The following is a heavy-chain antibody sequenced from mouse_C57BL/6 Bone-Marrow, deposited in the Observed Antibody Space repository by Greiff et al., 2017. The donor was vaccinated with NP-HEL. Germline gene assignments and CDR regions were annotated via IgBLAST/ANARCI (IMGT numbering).Heavy chain of an antibody. CDR3: ARRETAQATWAWFAY. J-gene: IGHJ3*01. CDR1: GYAFSSSW. D-gene: IGHD3-2*02. CDR2: IYPGDGDT. Sequence: VQLVESGPELVKPGASVKISCKASGYAFSSSWMNWVKQRPGKGLEWIGRIYPGDGDTNYNGKFKGKATLTADKSYSTAYMQLSSLTSEDSAVYFCARRETAQATWAWFAYWGQGTLVTVSA. V-gene: IGHV1-82*01.